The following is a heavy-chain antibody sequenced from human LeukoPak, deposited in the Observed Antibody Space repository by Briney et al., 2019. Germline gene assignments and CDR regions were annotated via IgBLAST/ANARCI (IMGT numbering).Heavy chain of an antibody. V-gene: IGHV4-34*01. J-gene: IGHJ4*02. CDR1: GGSFSGYY. CDR2: INHSGST. D-gene: IGHD4-11*01. Sequence: PSETLSLTCAVYGGSFSGYYWSWIRQPPGKGLEWIGEINHSGSTNYNPSLKSRVTISVDTSKNQFSLKLSSVTAADTAVYYCASSKRTPSPDYWGQGTLVTVSS. CDR3: ASSKRTPSPDY.